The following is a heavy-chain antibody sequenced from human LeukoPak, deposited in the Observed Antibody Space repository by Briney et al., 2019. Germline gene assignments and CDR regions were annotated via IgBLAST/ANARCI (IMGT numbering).Heavy chain of an antibody. D-gene: IGHD3-22*01. CDR2: IRSKANSYAT. CDR1: GFTFSGSA. Sequence: PGGSLRLSCAASGFTFSGSAMHWVRQASGKGLEWVGRIRSKANSYATAYAASVKGRFTISRDDTKNTAYLQNISLKTEDTAVYYGTRYYYDSSGYYYLFDYWGQGTLVTVSS. J-gene: IGHJ4*02. CDR3: TRYYYDSSGYYYLFDY. V-gene: IGHV3-73*01.